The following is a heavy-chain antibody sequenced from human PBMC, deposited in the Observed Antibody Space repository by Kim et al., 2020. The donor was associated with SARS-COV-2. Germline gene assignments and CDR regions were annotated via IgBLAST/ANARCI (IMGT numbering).Heavy chain of an antibody. CDR3: AHKGYSGYDWWFDP. D-gene: IGHD5-12*01. CDR2: IYWDDDK. J-gene: IGHJ5*02. Sequence: SGPTLVNPTQTLTLTCTFSGFSLSTSGVGVGWIRQPPGKALEWLALIYWDDDKRYSPSLKSRLTITKDTSKNQVVLTMTNMDPVDTATYYCAHKGYSGYDWWFDPWGQGTLVTVSS. CDR1: GFSLSTSGVG. V-gene: IGHV2-5*02.